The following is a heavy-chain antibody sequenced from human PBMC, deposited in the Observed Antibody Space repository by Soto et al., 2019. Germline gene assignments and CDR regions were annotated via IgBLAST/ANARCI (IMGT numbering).Heavy chain of an antibody. D-gene: IGHD5-18*01. V-gene: IGHV4-34*01. CDR3: ARVLIAGVTTD. CDR1: GGSFSGYY. Sequence: QVQLQQWGAGLLKPSETLSLTCAVYGGSFSGYYWSWIRQPPGKGLEWIGESNHVGSTNYNPSLQSRVTMSVDPSQNQFSLRLTSVTAADTAVYYCARVLIAGVTTDWGQGTLVIVSS. CDR2: SNHVGST. J-gene: IGHJ4*02.